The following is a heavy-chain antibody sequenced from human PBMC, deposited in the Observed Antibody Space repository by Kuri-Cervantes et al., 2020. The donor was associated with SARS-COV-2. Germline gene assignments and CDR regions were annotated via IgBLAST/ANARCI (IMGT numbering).Heavy chain of an antibody. CDR3: ARSQHNSYGYYY. CDR1: ETTFPNYD. V-gene: IGHV1-8*01. D-gene: IGHD5-18*01. Sequence: ASVKVSCKAPETTFPNYDINWVRQATGQGLEWMGMVKTNSGNTLYAQIFQGRVTMTRDRSTSTVYLELSRLRSDDTAVYYCARSQHNSYGYYYWGQGPLVTVSS. CDR2: VKTNSGNT. J-gene: IGHJ4*02.